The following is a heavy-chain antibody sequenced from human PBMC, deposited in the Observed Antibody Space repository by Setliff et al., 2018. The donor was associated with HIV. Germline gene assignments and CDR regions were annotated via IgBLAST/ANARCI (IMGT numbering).Heavy chain of an antibody. CDR3: ARERTAYYYDSSGYLDAFDI. CDR2: IGPYNGRT. CDR1: GYMFIAYG. V-gene: IGHV1-18*01. J-gene: IGHJ3*02. D-gene: IGHD3-22*01. Sequence: ASVKVSCKTSGYMFIAYGMSWVRRAPGQGLEWMGWIGPYNGRTEYAQEFQGRVSLTIDTSTSTAYMELGSLRSDDTAVYYCARERTAYYYDSSGYLDAFDIWGQGTMVTVSS.